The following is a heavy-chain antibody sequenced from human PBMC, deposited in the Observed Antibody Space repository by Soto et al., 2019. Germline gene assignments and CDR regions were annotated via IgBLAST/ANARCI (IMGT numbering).Heavy chain of an antibody. CDR2: ISYDGSNK. CDR1: GFSFSSYA. Sequence: HPGGSLRLSCAASGFSFSSYAMHWVRQAPGKGLEWVAVISYDGSNKYYADSVKGRFTISRDNSKNTLYLQMNSLRAEDTAVYYCARFGPGQQLAHGGVDYWGQGTLVTVSS. V-gene: IGHV3-30-3*01. CDR3: ARFGPGQQLAHGGVDY. J-gene: IGHJ4*02. D-gene: IGHD6-13*01.